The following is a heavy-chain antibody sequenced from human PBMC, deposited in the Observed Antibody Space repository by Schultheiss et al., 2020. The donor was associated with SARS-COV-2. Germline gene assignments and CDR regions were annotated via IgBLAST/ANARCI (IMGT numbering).Heavy chain of an antibody. D-gene: IGHD6-13*01. CDR2: IKSKTDGGTT. V-gene: IGHV3-15*01. CDR1: GFTFSRSV. Sequence: GGSLRLSCAASGFTFSRSVMSWVRQAPGKGLEWVGRIKSKTDGGTTDYAAHVKGRFTISRDDSKNTLYLQMNSLRAEDTAVYYCARDRYSSSWYSGYYYYYGMDVWGQGTTVTVSS. J-gene: IGHJ6*02. CDR3: ARDRYSSSWYSGYYYYYGMDV.